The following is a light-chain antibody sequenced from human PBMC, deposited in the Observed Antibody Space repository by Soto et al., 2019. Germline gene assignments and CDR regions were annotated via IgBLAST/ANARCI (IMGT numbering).Light chain of an antibody. CDR3: SSYTSSSTPYV. CDR1: SSDVGGYNY. J-gene: IGLJ1*01. V-gene: IGLV2-14*01. CDR2: DVT. Sequence: QSALPQPASVSGSPGQSITISCTGTSSDVGGYNYVSWYQQHPVKAPKLMIYDVTHRTSGVSDRVSGSKSGNTASLTISGLKDEDEPDYYCSSYTSSSTPYVFGNGTKLTVL.